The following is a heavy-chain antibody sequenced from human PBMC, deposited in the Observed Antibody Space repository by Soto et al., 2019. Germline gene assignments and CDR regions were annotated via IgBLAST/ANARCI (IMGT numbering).Heavy chain of an antibody. CDR1: GGSFSGYY. Sequence: QVQLQQWGAGLLKPSETLSLTCAIYGGSFSGYYWSWIRQSPGKGLEWIGEINDSGTTNYNPSLKSRVIISVDTSKTQISLRLSSVTAADTAVYYCASGAGRGYWGQGTLVTVSS. CDR3: ASGAGRGY. J-gene: IGHJ4*02. CDR2: INDSGTT. D-gene: IGHD1-26*01. V-gene: IGHV4-34*01.